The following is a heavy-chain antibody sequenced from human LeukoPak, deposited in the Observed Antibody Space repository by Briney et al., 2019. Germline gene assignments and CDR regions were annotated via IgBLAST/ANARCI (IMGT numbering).Heavy chain of an antibody. Sequence: KPSETLSLTCAVYGGSFSSYYWSWIRQPPGKWLEWIGEINHSGSTNYNPSLKSRVTISVDTSKNQFSLKLSSVTAADTAVYYCARPVSGSSAWYYNYWGQGTLVTVSS. V-gene: IGHV4-34*01. J-gene: IGHJ4*02. D-gene: IGHD6-19*01. CDR1: GGSFSSYY. CDR3: ARPVSGSSAWYYNY. CDR2: INHSGST.